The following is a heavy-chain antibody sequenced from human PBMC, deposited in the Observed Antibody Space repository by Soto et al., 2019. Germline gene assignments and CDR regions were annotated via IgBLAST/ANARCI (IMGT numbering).Heavy chain of an antibody. D-gene: IGHD6-6*01. CDR3: ARGHYGSSTWALRNWFDP. Sequence: ASVKVSCKASGYTFSSFGFSWMRQAPGQGLEWMGWIYIDDTKYAQNFQGWVTMTRDTSISTAYMELSRLRSDDTAVYYCARGHYGSSTWALRNWFDPGGQGTLVTAPS. V-gene: IGHV1-18*01. CDR2: IYIDDT. CDR1: GYTFSSFG. J-gene: IGHJ5*02.